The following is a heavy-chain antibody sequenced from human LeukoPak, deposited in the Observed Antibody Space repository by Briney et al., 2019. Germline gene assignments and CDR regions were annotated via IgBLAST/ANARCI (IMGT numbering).Heavy chain of an antibody. CDR2: IYHSGST. CDR3: ARGSHYYDSSGLDN. J-gene: IGHJ4*02. D-gene: IGHD3-22*01. CDR1: GGSISSGGYS. Sequence: SQTLPLTCAVSGGSISSGGYSWSWIRQPPGKGLEWIGYIYHSGSTYYNSSLKSRVTISVDRSKNQFSLKLSSVTAADTAVYYCARGSHYYDSSGLDNWGQGTLVTVSS. V-gene: IGHV4-30-2*01.